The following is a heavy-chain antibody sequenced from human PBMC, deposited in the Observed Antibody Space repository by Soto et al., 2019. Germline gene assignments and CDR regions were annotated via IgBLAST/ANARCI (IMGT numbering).Heavy chain of an antibody. CDR1: GGTFSSYA. CDR2: IIPIFGTA. D-gene: IGHD2-2*01. V-gene: IGHV1-69*01. Sequence: QVQLVQSGAEVKKPGSSVKVSCKASGGTFSSYAISWVRQAPGQGLEWMGGIIPIFGTANYAQKFQGRVTITADESTGTAYMELSSLRSEDTAVYYCAGEDCSSTSCYSPDYYYGMDVWGQGTTVTVSS. J-gene: IGHJ6*02. CDR3: AGEDCSSTSCYSPDYYYGMDV.